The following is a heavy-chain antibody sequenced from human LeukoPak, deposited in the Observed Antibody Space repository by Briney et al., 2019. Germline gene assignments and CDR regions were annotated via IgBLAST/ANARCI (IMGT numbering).Heavy chain of an antibody. J-gene: IGHJ5*02. V-gene: IGHV1-2*02. CDR2: LNPQSGVT. D-gene: IGHD2/OR15-2a*01. CDR1: GYTFTDYF. Sequence: GASVKVSCKASGYTFTDYFIHWVRQAPGQGLEWMGWLNPQSGVTKYAQKFQGRVTMTRDTSISTAYMDLSGLKSDDTAVYFCARELIEDQNWFDPWGQGTLVTVSS. CDR3: ARELIEDQNWFDP.